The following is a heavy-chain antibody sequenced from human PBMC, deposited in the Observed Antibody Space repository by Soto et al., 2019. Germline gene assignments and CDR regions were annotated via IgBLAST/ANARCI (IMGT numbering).Heavy chain of an antibody. V-gene: IGHV1-18*01. J-gene: IGHJ3*02. CDR1: GYTFTSYG. CDR3: ASLGGTTVTANGAFDI. CDR2: ISAYNGNT. D-gene: IGHD4-17*01. Sequence: QVQLAQSGAKVKKPAASVKVSCKASGYTFTSYGIIWVRQAPGQGLEWMGWISAYNGNTNYAQKLQGRVTMTTDTTTSTAYMALRSLSSDDTAVDYCASLGGTTVTANGAFDIWGQGTMVTFSS.